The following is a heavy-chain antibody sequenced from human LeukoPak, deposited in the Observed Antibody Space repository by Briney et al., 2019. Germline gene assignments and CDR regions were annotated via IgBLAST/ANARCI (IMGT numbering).Heavy chain of an antibody. J-gene: IGHJ3*02. D-gene: IGHD3-22*01. V-gene: IGHV1-18*01. CDR1: GYTFTSYG. CDR3: ARDQTHHYDSSGYQEPDDAFDI. Sequence: GASVKVSCKASGYTFTSYGISWVRQAPGQGLEWMGWISAYNGNTNYAQKLQGRVTMTTDTSTSTAYMELRSLRSDDTAVYYCARDQTHHYDSSGYQEPDDAFDIWGQGTMVTVSS. CDR2: ISAYNGNT.